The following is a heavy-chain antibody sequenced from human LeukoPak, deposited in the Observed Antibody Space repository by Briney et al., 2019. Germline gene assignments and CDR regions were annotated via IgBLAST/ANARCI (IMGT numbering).Heavy chain of an antibody. CDR1: GFTFSTYS. CDR3: ARETYYAYDI. Sequence: GGSLRLSCAASGFTFSTYSMNWVGQAPGKGLEWVSYISSGSNTIDYADSVKGRFTISRDNAKNSLYLQMNSLRAEDTAVYYCARETYYAYDIWGQGTMVTVSS. CDR2: ISSGSNTI. J-gene: IGHJ3*02. V-gene: IGHV3-48*01. D-gene: IGHD3-10*01.